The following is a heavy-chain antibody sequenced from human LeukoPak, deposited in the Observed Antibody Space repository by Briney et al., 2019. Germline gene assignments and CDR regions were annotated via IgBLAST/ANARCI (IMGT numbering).Heavy chain of an antibody. D-gene: IGHD5-18*01. V-gene: IGHV3-30*02. CDR2: IRYDGSNK. J-gene: IGHJ4*02. CDR1: GFTFSSCG. CDR3: ARHLSGVTGYTYGRGIDY. Sequence: GGSLRLSCAASGFTFSSCGMHWVRQAPGKGLEWVAFIRYDGSNKYYADSLKGRFTISRDNSKNTLYLQMNSLRAEDTAVYYCARHLSGVTGYTYGRGIDYWGQGTLVTVSS.